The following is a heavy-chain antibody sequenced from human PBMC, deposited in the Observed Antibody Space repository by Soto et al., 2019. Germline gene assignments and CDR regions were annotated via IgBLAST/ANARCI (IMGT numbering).Heavy chain of an antibody. D-gene: IGHD3-3*01. CDR2: INPATGAA. CDR1: GYPVTAYY. V-gene: IGHV1-2*02. Sequence: QLHLVQSGAVVKKPGASVTVSCSASGYPVTAYYMHWVRQAPGRGLEWMGGINPATGAAKYTQTLRGRVTMPRDSSSGAGFMELSGLTSVGTAVFFCARGGGVGVAGSAAFDMWGQGTLVTVSS. CDR3: ARGGGVGVAGSAAFDM. J-gene: IGHJ3*02.